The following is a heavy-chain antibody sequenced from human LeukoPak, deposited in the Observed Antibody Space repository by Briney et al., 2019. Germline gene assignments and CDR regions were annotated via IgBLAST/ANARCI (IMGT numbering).Heavy chain of an antibody. D-gene: IGHD2-8*01. CDR3: VKDGLMRFFDY. J-gene: IGHJ4*02. CDR2: ISHDGTNK. CDR1: AFIFSSYD. V-gene: IGHV3-30*18. Sequence: GRSLRLSCAASAFIFSSYDMHWVRQAPGKGLERVALISHDGTNKQYADSVKGRFTISRDNSKNTLYLQMNSLRAEDTAVYYCVKDGLMRFFDYWGQGTLVTVSS.